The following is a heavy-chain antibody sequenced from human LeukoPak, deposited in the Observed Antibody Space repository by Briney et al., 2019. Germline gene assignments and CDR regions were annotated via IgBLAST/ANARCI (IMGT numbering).Heavy chain of an antibody. V-gene: IGHV4-4*07. CDR1: GGSISSYY. Sequence: SETLSLTCTVFGGSISSYYWSWVRQPAGKGLEWIGRIYTSGSTNYNPSLKSRVTMSLDTSTNQFSLKLSSVTAADTAVYYCARVVVVVATATRYYYYMDVWGKGTTVTVSS. J-gene: IGHJ6*03. D-gene: IGHD2-15*01. CDR3: ARVVVVVATATRYYYYMDV. CDR2: IYTSGST.